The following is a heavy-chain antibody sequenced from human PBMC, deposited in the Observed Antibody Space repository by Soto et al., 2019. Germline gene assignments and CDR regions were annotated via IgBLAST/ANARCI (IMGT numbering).Heavy chain of an antibody. V-gene: IGHV4-30-4*01. CDR1: GGPFSRGGYY. CDR3: ARYGSGECNRGSCYSPFDY. J-gene: IGHJ4*02. D-gene: IGHD2-15*01. Sequence: SETLSLTCTVSGGPFSRGGYYWSWIRQHPGKGLECIGYIFYTGSTYYNPTLKSRVTMSVDTSKNQFSLKLSSVTAADTAVYYCARYGSGECNRGSCYSPFDYWGQGTLVTVSS. CDR2: IFYTGST.